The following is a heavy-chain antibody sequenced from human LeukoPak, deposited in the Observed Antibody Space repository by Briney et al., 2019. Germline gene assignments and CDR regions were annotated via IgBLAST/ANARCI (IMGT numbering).Heavy chain of an antibody. Sequence: SETLSLTCAVYGGSFSGYYWSWIRQPPGKGLEWIGEINHSGSTNYNPSLKSRVTISVDTSKNQLSLNLSSVTAADTAVYYCARTLDTAMVCDFDYWGQGTLVTVSS. J-gene: IGHJ4*02. CDR1: GGSFSGYY. CDR2: INHSGST. V-gene: IGHV4-34*01. CDR3: ARTLDTAMVCDFDY. D-gene: IGHD5-18*01.